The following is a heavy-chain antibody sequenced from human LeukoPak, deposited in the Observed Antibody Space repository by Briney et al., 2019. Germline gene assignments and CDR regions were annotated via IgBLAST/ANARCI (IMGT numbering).Heavy chain of an antibody. V-gene: IGHV3-74*01. Sequence: PGRSLRLSCAASGFTFSSYWMHWVRQAPGKGLVWVSRINSDGSSTSYADSVKGRFTISRDNAKNTLYLQMNSLRAEDTAVYYCARENYYGSGSYSYNFDYWGQGTLVTVSS. CDR2: INSDGSST. D-gene: IGHD3-10*01. CDR3: ARENYYGSGSYSYNFDY. J-gene: IGHJ4*02. CDR1: GFTFSSYW.